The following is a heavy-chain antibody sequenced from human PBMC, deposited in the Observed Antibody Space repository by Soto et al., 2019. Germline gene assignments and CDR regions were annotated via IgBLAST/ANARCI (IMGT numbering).Heavy chain of an antibody. V-gene: IGHV3-7*04. CDR1: GVTFSNYW. Sequence: EVQLVESGGDLVQPGGSLRLSCAASGVTFSNYWMNWVRQAPGKGLEWVANIKRDGSAKYYVDCVKGRFTISRDNAKNSLFLQMNSLRAEDTAVYYCAGGSGWMSDYWGQGTLVTVSS. CDR3: AGGSGWMSDY. J-gene: IGHJ4*02. CDR2: IKRDGSAK. D-gene: IGHD6-19*01.